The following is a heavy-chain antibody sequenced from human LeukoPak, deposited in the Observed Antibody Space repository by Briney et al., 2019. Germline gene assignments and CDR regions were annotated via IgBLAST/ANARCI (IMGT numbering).Heavy chain of an antibody. Sequence: SETLSLTCAVSGGSISSNSYYWGWIRQPPGKGLEWIGSIYYSGYTNYNPSLHSRVSISIDTSKNQFSLKLFSVTAADTAVYYCARASLFFDYWGLGTRVTVSS. D-gene: IGHD3-16*01. CDR2: IYYSGYT. V-gene: IGHV4-39*07. CDR1: GGSISSNSYY. J-gene: IGHJ4*02. CDR3: ARASLFFDY.